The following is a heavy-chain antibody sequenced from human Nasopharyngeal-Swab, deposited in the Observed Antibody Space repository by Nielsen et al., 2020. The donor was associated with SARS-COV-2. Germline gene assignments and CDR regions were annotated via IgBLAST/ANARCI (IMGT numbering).Heavy chain of an antibody. CDR3: ARDIAARPASPSYYYGMDV. Sequence: WIRQPPGKGLEWIGEINHSGSTNYNPSLKSRVTISADTSKNQFSLKLSSVTAADTAVYYCARDIAARPASPSYYYGMDVWGQGTTVTVSS. J-gene: IGHJ6*02. V-gene: IGHV4-34*01. CDR2: INHSGST. D-gene: IGHD6-6*01.